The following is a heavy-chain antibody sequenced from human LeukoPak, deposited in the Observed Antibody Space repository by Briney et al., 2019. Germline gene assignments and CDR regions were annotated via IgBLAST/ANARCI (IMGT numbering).Heavy chain of an antibody. CDR1: GGSFSGYY. D-gene: IGHD3-22*01. J-gene: IGHJ5*02. V-gene: IGHV4-34*01. CDR2: INHRGST. CDR3: ARGANYYDSPRSFDP. Sequence: TSETLSLTCAVYGGSFSGYYWSWIRQPPGKGLEWIGEINHRGSTNYNPFLKSRVTISVDTSKNQFSLKLSSVTAADTAVYYCARGANYYDSPRSFDPWGQGTLVTVSS.